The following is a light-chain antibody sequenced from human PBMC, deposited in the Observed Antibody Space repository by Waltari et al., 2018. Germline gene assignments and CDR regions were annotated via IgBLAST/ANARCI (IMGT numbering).Light chain of an antibody. J-gene: IGLJ2*01. V-gene: IGLV2-14*03. CDR2: DVS. CDR3: SSYTSSSTPVV. CDR1: SSAVGGYNY. Sequence: QSPLTQPAPLSGSPGQSITISCTGTSSAVGGYNYVSWYPQHPGKAPKLMIYDVSKRPSVVSNRFSGSKSGNTASLTISGLQAEDEADYYCSSYTSSSTPVVFGGGTKLTVL.